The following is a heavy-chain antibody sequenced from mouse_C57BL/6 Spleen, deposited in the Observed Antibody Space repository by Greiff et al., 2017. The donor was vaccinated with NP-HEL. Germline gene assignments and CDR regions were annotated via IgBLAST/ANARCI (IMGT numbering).Heavy chain of an antibody. D-gene: IGHD1-1*01. CDR2: ISYDGSN. V-gene: IGHV3-6*01. J-gene: IGHJ3*01. CDR3: AREGYGSGTY. Sequence: EVQLVESGPGLVKPSQSLSLTCSVTGYSITSGYYWNWIRQFPGNKLEWMGYISYDGSNNYNPSLKNRISITRDTSKNQFFLKLNSVTTEDTATYYCAREGYGSGTYWGQGTLVTVSA. CDR1: GYSITSGYY.